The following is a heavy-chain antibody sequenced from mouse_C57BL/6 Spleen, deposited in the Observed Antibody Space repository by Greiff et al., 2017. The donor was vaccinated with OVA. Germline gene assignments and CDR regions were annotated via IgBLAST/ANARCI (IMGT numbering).Heavy chain of an antibody. J-gene: IGHJ3*01. CDR1: GYTFTSYW. D-gene: IGHD2-2*01. CDR3: ARRGVTTGTFAY. CDR2: IHPNSGST. V-gene: IGHV1-64*01. Sequence: QVQLQQPGAELVKPGASVKLSCKASGYTFTSYWMHWVKQRPGQGLEWIGMIHPNSGSTNYNEKFKSKATLTVDKSSSTAYMQLSSLTSEDSAVYYCARRGVTTGTFAYWGQGTLVTVSA.